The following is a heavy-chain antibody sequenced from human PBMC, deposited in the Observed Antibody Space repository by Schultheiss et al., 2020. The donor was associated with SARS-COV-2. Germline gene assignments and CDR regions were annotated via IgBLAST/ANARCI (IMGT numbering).Heavy chain of an antibody. V-gene: IGHV3-53*01. CDR3: ARDNADYGDYDAGYYYYMDV. J-gene: IGHJ6*03. CDR1: GFTFSSYW. CDR2: IYSCGST. D-gene: IGHD4-17*01. Sequence: GGSLRLSCAASGFTFSSYWMHWVRQAPGKGLEWVSVIYSCGSTYYADSVKGRFTISRDNSKNTLYLQMNSLRAEDTAVYYCARDNADYGDYDAGYYYYMDVWGKGTTVTVSS.